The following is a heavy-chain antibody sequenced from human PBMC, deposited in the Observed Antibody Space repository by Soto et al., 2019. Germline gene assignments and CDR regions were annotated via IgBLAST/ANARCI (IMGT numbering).Heavy chain of an antibody. CDR1: GFTFGDYA. J-gene: IGHJ4*02. V-gene: IGHV3-49*04. CDR2: IRSKVYGGTT. D-gene: IGHD3-10*01. Sequence: PGGSLRLSCTASGFTFGDYAMSWVRQAPGKGLEWVGFIRSKVYGGTTGYAASVKGRFTISRDDSRSIAYLQMNSLKTEDTAVYYCTRPAESTMVRSDYWGQGTLVTVSS. CDR3: TRPAESTMVRSDY.